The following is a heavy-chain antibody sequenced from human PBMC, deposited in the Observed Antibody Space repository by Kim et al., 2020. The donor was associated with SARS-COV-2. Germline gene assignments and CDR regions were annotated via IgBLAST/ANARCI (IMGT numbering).Heavy chain of an antibody. CDR3: ARISWPPNSPPGY. J-gene: IGHJ4*02. CDR1: GFTFSDHA. D-gene: IGHD5-12*01. V-gene: IGHV3-23*01. Sequence: GGSLRLSCAGSGFTFSDHALSWVRQAPGKGLEWVSSTSRTDGATYYADSVTGRFTISRDDPKNTVYLQMNSLRAEDTAVYYGARISWPPNSPPGYWGQGTLVTVSS. CDR2: TSRTDGAT.